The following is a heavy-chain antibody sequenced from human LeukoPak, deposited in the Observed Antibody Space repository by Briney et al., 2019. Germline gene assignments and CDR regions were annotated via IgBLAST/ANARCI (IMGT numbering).Heavy chain of an antibody. D-gene: IGHD3-10*01. V-gene: IGHV4-4*02. CDR2: VYHCGST. Sequence: SETLSLTCAVSGGSISSSNWWSWVRQPPGKGLEWIGEVYHCGSTNYNPSLKSRVTISVDKSKNQFSLKLSSVTAADTAVYYCARERDPVWFGEFDPWGQGTLVTVSS. CDR1: GGSISSSNW. J-gene: IGHJ5*02. CDR3: ARERDPVWFGEFDP.